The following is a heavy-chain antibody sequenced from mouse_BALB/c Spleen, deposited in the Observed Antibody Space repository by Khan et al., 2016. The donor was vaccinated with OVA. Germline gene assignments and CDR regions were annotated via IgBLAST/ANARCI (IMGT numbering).Heavy chain of an antibody. J-gene: IGHJ4*01. CDR1: GFSLTSYG. CDR2: IRGDGST. Sequence: QVQLKESGPGLVAPSQSLSITCTVSGFSLTSYGVNWVRQPPGKGLEWLGVIRGDGSTHYHSTLMSRLSITKDNSQSQVFLQLSSLQTDDTATYHCAKCGTAKYYAMYYCGQRPSVAVSS. D-gene: IGHD1-2*01. CDR3: AKCGTAKYYAMYY. V-gene: IGHV2-3*01.